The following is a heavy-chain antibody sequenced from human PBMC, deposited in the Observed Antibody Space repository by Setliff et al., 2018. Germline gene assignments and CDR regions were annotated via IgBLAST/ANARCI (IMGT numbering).Heavy chain of an antibody. V-gene: IGHV5-51*01. Sequence: PGESLKISCKGSGYSFTSYWIGWVRQMPGKGLEWMGIIYPGDSDTRYSPSFQGQVTISADKSINTAFLQWNNLKASDTAVYYCARRGERFFNWFDPWGQGTLVTVSS. D-gene: IGHD2-21*01. CDR2: IYPGDSDT. CDR3: ARRGERFFNWFDP. CDR1: GYSFTSYW. J-gene: IGHJ5*02.